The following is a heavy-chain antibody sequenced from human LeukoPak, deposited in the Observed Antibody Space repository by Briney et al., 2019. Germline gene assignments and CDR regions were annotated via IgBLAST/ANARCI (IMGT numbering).Heavy chain of an antibody. J-gene: IGHJ4*02. V-gene: IGHV1-18*01. D-gene: IGHD6-13*01. CDR3: AREVDSSNWYFDY. CDR2: ISEYNGNT. Sequence: GASVKVSCKASGYTFTFYGISWVRQAPGQGLEWMGWISEYNGNTNYTQNLQGRVTMTTDTSTSTAYMELRSLRSDDTAVYYCAREVDSSNWYFDYWGQGTPVTVSS. CDR1: GYTFTFYG.